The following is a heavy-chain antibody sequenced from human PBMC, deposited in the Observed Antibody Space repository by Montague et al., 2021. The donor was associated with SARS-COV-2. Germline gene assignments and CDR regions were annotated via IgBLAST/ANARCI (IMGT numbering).Heavy chain of an antibody. CDR2: INGDGNGR. Sequence: RRLSFAASGFPFNNYWMHWVRQAPGKGLVWVSRINGDGNGRNYAESVKGRFTISRDNAKKTLYLQMNSLRAEDTAVYYCANYDSSSYVSLGYWGQGTLVTVSS. V-gene: IGHV3-74*01. D-gene: IGHD3-22*01. J-gene: IGHJ4*02. CDR1: GFPFNNYW. CDR3: ANYDSSSYVSLGY.